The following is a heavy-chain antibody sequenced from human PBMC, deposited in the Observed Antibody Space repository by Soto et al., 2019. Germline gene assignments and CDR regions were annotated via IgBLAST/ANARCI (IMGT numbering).Heavy chain of an antibody. J-gene: IGHJ4*02. V-gene: IGHV3-11*01. D-gene: IGHD2-21*01. Sequence: QVQLVESGGGLVKPGGSLRLSCAASGFTFSDYYMTWIRQAPGKGLEWVSCISDGGRAMYYADSVKGRFTISRDNADNSLYLQMNSLRAEDTAVYYCARERVVGSGDHPNDYWGQGSLVTVSS. CDR3: ARERVVGSGDHPNDY. CDR1: GFTFSDYY. CDR2: ISDGGRAM.